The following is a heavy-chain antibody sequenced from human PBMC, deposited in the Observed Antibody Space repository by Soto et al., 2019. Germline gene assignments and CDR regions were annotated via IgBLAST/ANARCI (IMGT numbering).Heavy chain of an antibody. CDR2: INSDGSST. CDR3: ARDPLGGSGWLSGMDV. J-gene: IGHJ6*02. V-gene: IGHV3-74*01. D-gene: IGHD6-19*01. CDR1: GFTFSSYW. Sequence: GGSLRLSCAASGFTFSSYWMHWVRQAPGKGLVWVSRINSDGSSTSYADSVKGRFTISRDNAKNTLYLQMNSLRAEDTAVYYCARDPLGGSGWLSGMDVWGQGTTVTVS.